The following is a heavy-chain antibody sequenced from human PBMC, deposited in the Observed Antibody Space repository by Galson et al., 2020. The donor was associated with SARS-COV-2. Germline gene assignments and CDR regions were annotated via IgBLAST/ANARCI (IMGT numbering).Heavy chain of an antibody. CDR2: MNPNSGNT. J-gene: IGHJ4*02. CDR3: TRGRPSSWDY. D-gene: IGHD6-13*01. Sequence: ASVQVSCKASGYTFTSYDINWVRQATGQGLEWMGWMNPNSGNTGYARNFQGRVTMTKSTSTDTAYMELTSLRSEDTAIYYCTRGRPSSWDYWGQGTLVTVSS. V-gene: IGHV1-8*01. CDR1: GYTFTSYD.